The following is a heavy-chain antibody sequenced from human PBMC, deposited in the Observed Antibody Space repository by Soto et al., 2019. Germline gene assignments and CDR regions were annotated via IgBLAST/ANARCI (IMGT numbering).Heavy chain of an antibody. CDR1: GYTVSSYV. Sequence: ASVRIAFRTPGYTVSSYVFGSVRPATGLGLEWVGWISGYNGKTNYAEKVQGRVTMTTDTSTSTAYMELRSLRSDDTAVYYCARDGVGIAAYDDHWGQGTLVTVSS. D-gene: IGHD6-25*01. CDR2: ISGYNGKT. V-gene: IGHV1-18*01. CDR3: ARDGVGIAAYDDH. J-gene: IGHJ4*02.